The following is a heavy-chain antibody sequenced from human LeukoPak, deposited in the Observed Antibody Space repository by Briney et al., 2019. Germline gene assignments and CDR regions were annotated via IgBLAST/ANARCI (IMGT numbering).Heavy chain of an antibody. V-gene: IGHV4-59*01. CDR2: IYYSGST. CDR1: GGSISSYY. Sequence: KSSETLSLTCTVSGGSISSYYWSWTRQPPGKGLEWIGYIYYSGSTNYNPSLKSRVTISVDTSKNQFSLKLSSVTAADTAVYYCVRVVALGAAGYYFDYWGQGSLVTVSS. D-gene: IGHD6-13*01. CDR3: VRVVALGAAGYYFDY. J-gene: IGHJ4*02.